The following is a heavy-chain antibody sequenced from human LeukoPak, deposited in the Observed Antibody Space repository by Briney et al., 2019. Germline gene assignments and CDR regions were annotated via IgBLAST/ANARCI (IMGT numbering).Heavy chain of an antibody. J-gene: IGHJ4*02. CDR2: IYYSGHT. Sequence: SETLSPTCSVSGGSISSSSYYWGWVRQPPGKGLEWIGSIYYSGHTYYNPSLKSRVTISEDTSKNQFSLKLSSVTAADTAVYYCARRDAAAGRRIDYWGQGTLVTVSS. CDR1: GGSISSSSYY. D-gene: IGHD6-13*01. CDR3: ARRDAAAGRRIDY. V-gene: IGHV4-39*01.